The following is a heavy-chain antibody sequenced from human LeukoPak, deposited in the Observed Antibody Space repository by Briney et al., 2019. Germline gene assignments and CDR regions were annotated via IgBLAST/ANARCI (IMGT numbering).Heavy chain of an antibody. Sequence: GGSLRLSCAAPGFTFSSYGMHWVRQAPGKGLEWVAVISYDGSNKYYADSVKGRFTISRDNSKNTLYLQMNSLRAEDTAVYYCLRGVGVPGPTEDYYGMDVWGQGTTVTVSS. CDR3: LRGVGVPGPTEDYYGMDV. CDR2: ISYDGSNK. J-gene: IGHJ6*02. V-gene: IGHV3-30*03. CDR1: GFTFSSYG. D-gene: IGHD4-17*01.